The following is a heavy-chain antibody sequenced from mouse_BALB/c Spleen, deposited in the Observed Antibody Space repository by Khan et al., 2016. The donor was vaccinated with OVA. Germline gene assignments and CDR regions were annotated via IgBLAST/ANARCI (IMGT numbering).Heavy chain of an antibody. CDR2: ISYSGVT. CDR1: GYSITSGYA. Sequence: QLEESGPGLVKPSQSLSLTCTVTGYSITSGYAWNWIRQLPGNKLEWMGYISYSGVTSYTPSLKSRISITRDTSKKQFFLQLNSVTTEDIATYYCTKGNYYGYYFDYWGQGTTLTVSS. V-gene: IGHV3-2*02. J-gene: IGHJ2*01. CDR3: TKGNYYGYYFDY. D-gene: IGHD1-1*01.